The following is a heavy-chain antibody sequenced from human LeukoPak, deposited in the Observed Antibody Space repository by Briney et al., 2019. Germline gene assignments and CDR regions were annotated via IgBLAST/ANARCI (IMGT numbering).Heavy chain of an antibody. CDR3: ARGGYDSSGYLGY. CDR1: GFTVSSNY. J-gene: IGHJ4*02. CDR2: IYSGGST. D-gene: IGHD3-22*01. Sequence: TGGSLRLSCAACGFTVSSNYMSWVRQAPGKGLEWVSVIYSGGSTYYADSVKGRFTISRDNSKNTLYLQMNSLRAEDTAVYYCARGGYDSSGYLGYWGQGTLVTVAS. V-gene: IGHV3-53*01.